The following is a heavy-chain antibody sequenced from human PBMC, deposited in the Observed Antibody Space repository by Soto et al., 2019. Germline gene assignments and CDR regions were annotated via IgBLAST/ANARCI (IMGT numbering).Heavy chain of an antibody. Sequence: SLRLSCAASGFTFSSYSMNWVRQAPGKGLEWVSYISSISTIYYADSVRGRFTISRDNAKNSLYLQMNSLRDEDTAVYYCARDPGVTSEDVLRYFDWLLKGANYYGMDVWGQGTTVTVSS. CDR3: ARDPGVTSEDVLRYFDWLLKGANYYGMDV. CDR1: GFTFSSYS. D-gene: IGHD3-9*01. V-gene: IGHV3-48*02. CDR2: ISSISTI. J-gene: IGHJ6*02.